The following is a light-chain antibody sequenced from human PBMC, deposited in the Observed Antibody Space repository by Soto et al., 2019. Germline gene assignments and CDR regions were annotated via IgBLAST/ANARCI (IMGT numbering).Light chain of an antibody. CDR3: QQYGSSFT. CDR1: QSVDSSY. V-gene: IGKV3-20*01. Sequence: EIVLTQSPGTLSLPPGERATLSCRASQSVDSSYLAWYQQKPGQAPRLLIYGASSRATGIPDRFSGSGSGTDFALTISRLEPEDFAGYYCQQYGSSFTFGPGTKVDIK. J-gene: IGKJ3*01. CDR2: GAS.